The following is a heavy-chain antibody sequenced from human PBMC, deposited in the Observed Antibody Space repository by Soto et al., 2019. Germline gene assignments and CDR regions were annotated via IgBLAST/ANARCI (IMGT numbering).Heavy chain of an antibody. V-gene: IGHV3-30-3*01. J-gene: IGHJ4*02. D-gene: IGHD5-18*01. CDR1: GFTFSSYA. CDR3: ARDTLTRGYSYLDY. CDR2: ISYDGSNK. Sequence: QVQLVESGGGVVQPGRSLRLSCAASGFTFSSYAMHWVRQAPGKGLEWVAVISYDGSNKYYADSVKGRFTISRDNSKNTLYLQMNSLRAEDTAVYYCARDTLTRGYSYLDYWGQGTLVTVSS.